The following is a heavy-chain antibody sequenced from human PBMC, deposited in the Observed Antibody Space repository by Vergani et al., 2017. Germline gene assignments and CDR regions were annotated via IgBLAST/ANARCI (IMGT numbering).Heavy chain of an antibody. CDR2: ISGSGGNT. J-gene: IGHJ6*02. D-gene: IGHD2-2*01. CDR3: AKGVYCSSTSCYEGRGYYYGMGV. V-gene: IGHV3-23*01. CDR1: GFTFSSYA. Sequence: EVQLLESGGGLVQPGGSLRLSCAASGFTFSSYAMSWVRQVPGKGLEWVSGISGSGGNTYYANSVKGRFTISRVNSKTTLYLQMNSLRADDTAVYYCAKGVYCSSTSCYEGRGYYYGMGVWGQGTTVTFSS.